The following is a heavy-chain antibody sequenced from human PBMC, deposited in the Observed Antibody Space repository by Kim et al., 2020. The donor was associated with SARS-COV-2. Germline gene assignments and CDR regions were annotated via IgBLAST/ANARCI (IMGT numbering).Heavy chain of an antibody. Sequence: YAGSVKSRITIKPDTTKNQFSLQLNSVTPVDTAVYYCARGRRDYYSGMDVWGQGTTVTVSS. J-gene: IGHJ6*02. CDR3: ARGRRDYYSGMDV. V-gene: IGHV6-1*01.